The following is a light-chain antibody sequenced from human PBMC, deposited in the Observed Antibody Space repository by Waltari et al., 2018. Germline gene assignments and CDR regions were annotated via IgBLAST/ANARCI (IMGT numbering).Light chain of an antibody. J-gene: IGKJ1*01. CDR2: AVS. V-gene: IGKV1-12*01. Sequence: EIQMTQSPSSVSASVGDRVTLTCRAGQDISSALAWYQQKPGQAPNLLIYAVSSLQSGVPSRFRGSGSGTDFTLTLSSLQPEDLATYYCQQGSSFPPTFGQGTKVEIK. CDR1: QDISSA. CDR3: QQGSSFPPT.